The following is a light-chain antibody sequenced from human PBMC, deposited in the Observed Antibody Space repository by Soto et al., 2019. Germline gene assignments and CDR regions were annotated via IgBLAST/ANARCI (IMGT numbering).Light chain of an antibody. CDR2: DDD. CDR3: QVWDSDVLHHV. Sequence: SYELTQSPSVSXAPGQTARITCGGNNIGSKNVHWFQQRPGQAPVLVVFDDDDRPSGIPDRFSGSNSGNTATLTISRVEAGDEADYYCQVWDSDVLHHVFGTGTKLTVL. CDR1: NIGSKN. J-gene: IGLJ1*01. V-gene: IGLV3-21*02.